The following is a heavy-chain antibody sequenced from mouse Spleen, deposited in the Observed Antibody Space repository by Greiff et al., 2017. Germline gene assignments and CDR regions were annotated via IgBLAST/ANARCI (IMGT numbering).Heavy chain of an antibody. J-gene: IGHJ4*01. CDR1: GYTFTSYW. CDR2: IDPSNSEI. D-gene: IGHD2-5*01. Sequence: VKLQQPGAELVRPGSSVKLSCKASGYTFTSYWMHRVKQRPIQGLEWIGNIDPSNSEIQYNQKFKDKVTLTVDKSSSTAYLQLSSLTSEDSAVYFCAKDYSNYLYALDYWGQGTSVTVSS. V-gene: IGHV1-52*01. CDR3: AKDYSNYLYALDY.